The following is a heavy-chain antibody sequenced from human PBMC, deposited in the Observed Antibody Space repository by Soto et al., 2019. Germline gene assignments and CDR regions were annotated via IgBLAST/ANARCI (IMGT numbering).Heavy chain of an antibody. CDR1: GGSISSYY. Sequence: SETLSLTCTVSGGSISSYYWSWIRQPPGKGLEWIGYIYYSGSTNYNPSLKSRVTISVDTSKNQFSLKLSSVTAADTAVYYCARSLGYDLSYFDYWGQGTLVTVSS. J-gene: IGHJ4*02. V-gene: IGHV4-59*08. D-gene: IGHD5-12*01. CDR3: ARSLGYDLSYFDY. CDR2: IYYSGST.